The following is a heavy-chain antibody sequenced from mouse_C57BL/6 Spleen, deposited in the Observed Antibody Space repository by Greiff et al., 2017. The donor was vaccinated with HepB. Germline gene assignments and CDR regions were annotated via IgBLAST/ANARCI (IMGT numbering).Heavy chain of an antibody. D-gene: IGHD2-4*01. CDR2: ISGGGGNT. CDR3: ARNDYYYAMDY. J-gene: IGHJ4*01. V-gene: IGHV5-9*01. CDR1: GFTFSSYT. Sequence: EVKLVESGGGLVKPGGSLKLSCAASGFTFSSYTMSWVRQTPEKRLEWVATISGGGGNTYYPDSVKGRFTISRDNAKNTLYLQMSSLRSEDTALYYCARNDYYYAMDYWGQGTSVTVSS.